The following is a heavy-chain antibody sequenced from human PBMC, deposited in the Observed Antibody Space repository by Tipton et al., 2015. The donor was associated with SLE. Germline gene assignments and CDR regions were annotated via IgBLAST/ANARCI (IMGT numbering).Heavy chain of an antibody. J-gene: IGHJ4*02. CDR3: ARHFNGGSYPLDS. CDR1: GCSINSPY. D-gene: IGHD1-26*01. Sequence: LRLSCTVSGCSINSPYWILIRPPPGKGLESLWLIFYTGATFYNPSLNDRLSISVDTAKNQLFLKVGSVTAADTAMYYCARHFNGGSYPLDSWGRGMLVSVSS. V-gene: IGHV4-59*11. CDR2: IFYTGAT.